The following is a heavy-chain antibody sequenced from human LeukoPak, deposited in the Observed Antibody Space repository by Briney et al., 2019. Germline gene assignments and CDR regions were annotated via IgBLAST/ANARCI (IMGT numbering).Heavy chain of an antibody. CDR3: ARGRFLEWLGRNNWFDP. Sequence: SETLSLTCTVSGGSISSYYWSWIRQPPGKGLEWIGYIYYSGSTNYNPSLKSRVTISVDTSKNQFSLKLSSVPAADTAVYYCARGRFLEWLGRNNWFDPWGQGTLVTVSS. D-gene: IGHD3-3*01. J-gene: IGHJ5*02. CDR2: IYYSGST. V-gene: IGHV4-59*01. CDR1: GGSISSYY.